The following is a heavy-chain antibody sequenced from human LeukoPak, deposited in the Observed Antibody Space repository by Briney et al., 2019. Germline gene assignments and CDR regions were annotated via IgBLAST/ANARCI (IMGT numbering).Heavy chain of an antibody. CDR1: GGSISSSNHY. V-gene: IGHV4-39*07. J-gene: IGHJ3*02. CDR3: ARRVTITMLVAPGAFDI. CDR2: MYYSGGT. D-gene: IGHD3-22*01. Sequence: SETLSLTCTVSGGSISSSNHYWGWIRQPPGKGLEWMGSMYYSGGTYSNPSLKSRVSMSVDTSKDQFSLKLSSVTSADTAVYYCARRVTITMLVAPGAFDIWGQGIMVIVSS.